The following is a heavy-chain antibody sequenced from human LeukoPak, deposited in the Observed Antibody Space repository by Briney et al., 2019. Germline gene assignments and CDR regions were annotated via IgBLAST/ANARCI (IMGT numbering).Heavy chain of an antibody. CDR2: IWYDGSNK. Sequence: GGSLRLSCAASGFTISSYGMHWVRQAPGKGLEWVAVIWYDGSNKYYADSVKGRFTISRDNSKNTLYLQMNSLRAEDTAVYYCARAEILVPAATLENYYYYGMDVWGKGTTVTVSS. V-gene: IGHV3-33*01. D-gene: IGHD2-2*01. J-gene: IGHJ6*04. CDR3: ARAEILVPAATLENYYYYGMDV. CDR1: GFTISSYG.